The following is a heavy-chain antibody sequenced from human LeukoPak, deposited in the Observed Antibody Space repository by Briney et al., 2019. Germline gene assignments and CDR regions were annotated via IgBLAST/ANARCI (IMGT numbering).Heavy chain of an antibody. Sequence: PSETLSLTCTVSGGSISSYYWSWIRQPAGKGLEWIGRIYTSGSNNYNPSLKSRVTMSVDTSKNQFSLKLSSVTAADTAIYYCAREVADYGGYYYYHYMDVWGKGTTVTISS. CDR3: AREVADYGGYYYYHYMDV. J-gene: IGHJ6*03. CDR1: GGSISSYY. CDR2: IYTSGSN. D-gene: IGHD4-23*01. V-gene: IGHV4-4*07.